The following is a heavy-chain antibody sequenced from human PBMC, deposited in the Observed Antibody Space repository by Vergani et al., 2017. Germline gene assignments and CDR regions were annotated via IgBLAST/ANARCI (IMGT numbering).Heavy chain of an antibody. J-gene: IGHJ4*02. Sequence: QVQLQESGPGLVKPSETLSLTCTVSGGSISSYYWSWIRQPPGTGLEWIGYIYYSGSTNYNPSLKSRVTISVETSKNQFSLKLSSVTAADTAVYYCARDSSSWSGAYCDYWGQGTLVTVSS. D-gene: IGHD6-13*01. V-gene: IGHV4-59*12. CDR2: IYYSGST. CDR3: ARDSSSWSGAYCDY. CDR1: GGSISSYY.